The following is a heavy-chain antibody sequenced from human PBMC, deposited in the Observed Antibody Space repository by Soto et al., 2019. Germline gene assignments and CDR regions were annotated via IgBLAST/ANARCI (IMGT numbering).Heavy chain of an antibody. CDR2: IYYSGST. CDR1: GGSISTYY. D-gene: IGHD3-9*01. Sequence: SLTMPLTCTVSGGSISTYYGSWIRQPPGKGLEWIGYIYYSGSTYYNPSLKSRVTISVDTSKNQFSLKLSSVTAADTAVYYCARDPHHYDSMTGPLYGLDVWGQGTTVTVFS. J-gene: IGHJ6*02. CDR3: ARDPHHYDSMTGPLYGLDV. V-gene: IGHV4-59*12.